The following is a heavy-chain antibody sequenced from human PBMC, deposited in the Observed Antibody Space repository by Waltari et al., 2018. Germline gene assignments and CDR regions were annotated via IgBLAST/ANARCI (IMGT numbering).Heavy chain of an antibody. CDR2: IYRSGST. CDR3: ARGPPYYHDSSATTKGYYYYGLDV. V-gene: IGHV4-4*07. CDR1: GGSISSYF. D-gene: IGHD3-22*01. Sequence: QVQLQESGPGLVKPSETVSLTCTVSGGSISSYFWSWIRQPAGKGLEWIGRIYRSGSTNYNPSRKSRATMSVDTSKNQVSLNLSPVTAADTAVYYCARGPPYYHDSSATTKGYYYYGLDVWGQGTTVTVSS. J-gene: IGHJ6*02.